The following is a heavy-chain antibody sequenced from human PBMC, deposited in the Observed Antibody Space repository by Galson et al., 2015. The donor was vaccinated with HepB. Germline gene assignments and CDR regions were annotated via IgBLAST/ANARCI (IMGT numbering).Heavy chain of an antibody. CDR2: ISGSGGST. CDR1: GFTFSSYA. V-gene: IGHV3-23*01. J-gene: IGHJ3*02. D-gene: IGHD3-10*01. Sequence: SLRLSCAASGFTFSSYAMSWVRQAPGKGLEWVSAISGSGGSTYYADSVKGRFTISRDNSKNTLYLQMNSLRAEDTAVYYCAKDFTYGSGSYCEYDAFDIWGQGTRVTASS. CDR3: AKDFTYGSGSYCEYDAFDI.